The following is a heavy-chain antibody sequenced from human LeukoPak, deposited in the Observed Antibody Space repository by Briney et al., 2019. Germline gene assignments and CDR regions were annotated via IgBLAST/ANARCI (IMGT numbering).Heavy chain of an antibody. CDR3: ASWAGNTQSDSWSGPFDY. CDR1: GLTFSNLK. Sequence: GGSLRLSCAVSGLTFSNLKMNWVRQAPGKGLEWVSYISAGGRTTFYADSVTGRFTISRDNAKNSLYLQMSSLRVEDTAVYYCASWAGNTQSDSWSGPFDYWGQGSLVTVS. CDR2: ISAGGRTT. V-gene: IGHV3-48*03. D-gene: IGHD3-3*01. J-gene: IGHJ4*02.